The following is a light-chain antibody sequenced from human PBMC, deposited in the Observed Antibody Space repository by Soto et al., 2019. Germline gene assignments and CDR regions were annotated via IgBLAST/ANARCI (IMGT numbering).Light chain of an antibody. J-gene: IGKJ3*01. Sequence: EIVMTQSPATLSVSPGERATLSCRASQSVRSKLAWYQQKLGQAPRLVIYGASTRATGIPARFSGSGSGTEFTLTISSLQSEDSAVYYCQQYNNWPPITFGPGTTVDIK. V-gene: IGKV3-15*01. CDR1: QSVRSK. CDR3: QQYNNWPPIT. CDR2: GAS.